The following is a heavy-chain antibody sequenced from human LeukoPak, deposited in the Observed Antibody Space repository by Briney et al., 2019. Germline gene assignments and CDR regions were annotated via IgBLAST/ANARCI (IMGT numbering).Heavy chain of an antibody. J-gene: IGHJ4*02. CDR3: TRAAHY. CDR2: IKQDGSEK. V-gene: IGHV3-7*04. Sequence: GGSLRLSCAASGFTFSSYWMSWVRQAPGKGLEWGANIKQDGSEKYYVDSVKGRFTISRDNAKNTLYLQMNTLRAEDTPVYYCTRAAHYWGQGTLVTVSS. CDR1: GFTFSSYW.